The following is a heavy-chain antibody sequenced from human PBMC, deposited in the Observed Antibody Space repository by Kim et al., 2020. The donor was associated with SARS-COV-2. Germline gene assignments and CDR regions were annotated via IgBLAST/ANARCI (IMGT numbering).Heavy chain of an antibody. Sequence: GGSLRLSCAASGFTVSSNYMSWVRQAPGKGLEWVSVIYSGGSTYYADSVKGRFTISRDNSKNTLYLQMNSLRAEDTAVYYCAITYSSSPGPLDYWGQGTLVTVSS. CDR1: GFTVSSNY. D-gene: IGHD6-13*01. CDR2: IYSGGST. V-gene: IGHV3-53*01. CDR3: AITYSSSPGPLDY. J-gene: IGHJ4*02.